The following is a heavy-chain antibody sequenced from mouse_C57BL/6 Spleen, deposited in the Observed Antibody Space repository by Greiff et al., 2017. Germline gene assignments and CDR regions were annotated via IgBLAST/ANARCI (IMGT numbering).Heavy chain of an antibody. J-gene: IGHJ1*03. CDR2: IYPGDGDT. D-gene: IGHD2-1*01. CDR1: GYAFSSYW. CDR3: AIPYGNYWYFDV. V-gene: IGHV1-80*01. Sequence: QVQLQQSGAELVKPGASVKISCKASGYAFSSYWMNWVKQRPGKGLEWIGQIYPGDGDTNYNGKFKGKATLTADKSSSTAYMQLSSLTSEDSAVYFCAIPYGNYWYFDVWGTGTTVTVSS.